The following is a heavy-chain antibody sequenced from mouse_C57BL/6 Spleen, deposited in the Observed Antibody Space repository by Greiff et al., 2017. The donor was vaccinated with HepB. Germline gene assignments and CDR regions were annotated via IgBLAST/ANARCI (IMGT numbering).Heavy chain of an antibody. CDR3: ARGGYGSSYWFAY. V-gene: IGHV1-64*01. J-gene: IGHJ3*01. CDR1: GYTFTSYW. CDR2: IHPNSGST. Sequence: QVQLQQSGAELVKPGASVKLSCKASGYTFTSYWMHWVKQRPGQGLEWIGMIHPNSGSTNYNEKFKSKATLTVDKSSSTAYMQLSSLTSEDSAVYYCARGGYGSSYWFAYWGQGTLVTVSA. D-gene: IGHD1-1*01.